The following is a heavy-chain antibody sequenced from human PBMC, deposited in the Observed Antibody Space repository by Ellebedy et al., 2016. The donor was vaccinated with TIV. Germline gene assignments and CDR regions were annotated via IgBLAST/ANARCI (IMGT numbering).Heavy chain of an antibody. CDR3: ARYHSSGDDY. V-gene: IGHV1-46*01. CDR2: IDPSNGGT. Sequence: ASVKVSCXASGYRLSRYYIHWMRQAPGRGLEWMGVIDPSNGGTSYSQKFQGRLLVTTDTSTSTVYMDLGSLRFDDTAMYYCARYHSSGDDYWGQGTLVTVSS. D-gene: IGHD3-22*01. CDR1: GYRLSRYY. J-gene: IGHJ4*02.